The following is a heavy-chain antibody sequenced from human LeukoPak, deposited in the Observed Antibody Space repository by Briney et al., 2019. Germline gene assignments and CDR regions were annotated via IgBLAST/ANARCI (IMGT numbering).Heavy chain of an antibody. V-gene: IGHV3-74*01. Sequence: GGSLRLSCAASGFTFSSYWMHWVRQAPGKGLVWVSRIYTDGSSTTYADSVKGRFTISRDNAKNTLYLQMNSLRAEDTAVYYCATNPSSGWYFDYRGQGTLVTVSS. CDR3: ATNPSSGWYFDY. D-gene: IGHD6-19*01. J-gene: IGHJ4*02. CDR1: GFTFSSYW. CDR2: IYTDGSST.